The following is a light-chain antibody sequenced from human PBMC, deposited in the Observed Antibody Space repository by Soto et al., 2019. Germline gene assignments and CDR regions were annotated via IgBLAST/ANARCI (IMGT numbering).Light chain of an antibody. CDR1: SSDIGGDDF. CDR3: SSYTRYYTRV. CDR2: EVS. Sequence: QSALTQPASVSGSPGQSITISCTGSSSDIGGDDFVSWYQQHPGKAPKILIYEVSNRPSGVSNRFSGSKSGYTASLTISGLQAEDGADYYCSSYTRYYTRVFGGGTQLTVL. J-gene: IGLJ3*02. V-gene: IGLV2-14*01.